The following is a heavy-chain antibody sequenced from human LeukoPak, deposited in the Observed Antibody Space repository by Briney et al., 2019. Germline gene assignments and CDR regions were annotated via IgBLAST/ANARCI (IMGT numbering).Heavy chain of an antibody. CDR1: RFTVSSNY. Sequence: GGSLRLSCAASRFTVSSNYMGWVRQAPGKGLEWVSVIYSGGSTYYADSVKGRFTISRDNSKNTLYLQMNSLRAEDTAVYYCARQSIPRYYYDSRIDAFDIWGQGTMVTVSS. CDR3: ARQSIPRYYYDSRIDAFDI. CDR2: IYSGGST. D-gene: IGHD3-22*01. J-gene: IGHJ3*02. V-gene: IGHV3-53*01.